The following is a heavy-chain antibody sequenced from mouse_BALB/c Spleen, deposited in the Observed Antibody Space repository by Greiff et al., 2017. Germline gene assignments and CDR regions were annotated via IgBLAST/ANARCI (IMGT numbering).Heavy chain of an antibody. Sequence: EGKLQESGGGLVQPGGSLKLSCAASGFTFSSYGMSWVRQTPDKRLELVATINSNGGSTYYPDSVKGRFTISRDNAKNTLYLQMSSLKSEDTAMYYCAREGGNPYYYAMDYWGQGTSVTVSS. J-gene: IGHJ4*01. D-gene: IGHD2-1*01. CDR1: GFTFSSYG. V-gene: IGHV5-6-3*01. CDR3: AREGGNPYYYAMDY. CDR2: INSNGGST.